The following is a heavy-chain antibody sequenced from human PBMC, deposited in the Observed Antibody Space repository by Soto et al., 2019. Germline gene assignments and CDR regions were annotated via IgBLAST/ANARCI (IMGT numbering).Heavy chain of an antibody. D-gene: IGHD3-10*01. Sequence: SSETLSLTCAVYGGSFSGYYWSWIRQPPGKGLEWIGEINHSGSTNYNPSLKSRVTISVDTSKNQFSLKLSSVTAADTAVYYCARGFTMVRLRRWFDPWGQGTLVTVSS. CDR3: ARGFTMVRLRRWFDP. J-gene: IGHJ5*02. CDR1: GGSFSGYY. V-gene: IGHV4-34*01. CDR2: INHSGST.